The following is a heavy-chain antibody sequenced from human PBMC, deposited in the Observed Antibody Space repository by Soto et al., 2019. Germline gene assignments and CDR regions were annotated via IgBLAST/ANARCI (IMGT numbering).Heavy chain of an antibody. CDR2: IYYSGST. CDR3: ARDENDCSGGSCYNAFDI. V-gene: IGHV4-59*01. Sequence: TLSLTCTVSGGSISSYYWSWIRQPPGKGLEWIGYIYYSGSTNYNPSLKSRVTISVDTSKNQFSLKLSSVTAADTAVYYCARDENDCSGGSCYNAFDIWGQGTMVTVSS. D-gene: IGHD2-15*01. J-gene: IGHJ3*02. CDR1: GGSISSYY.